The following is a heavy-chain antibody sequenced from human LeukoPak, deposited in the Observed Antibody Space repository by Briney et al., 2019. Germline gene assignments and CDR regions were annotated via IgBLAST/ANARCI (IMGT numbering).Heavy chain of an antibody. J-gene: IGHJ5*02. CDR3: ITGPQVGKNWFDP. CDR1: GFTFSNAW. V-gene: IGHV3-15*01. Sequence: PGGSLRLSCAASGFTFSNAWMCWVRQAPGRGLEWVGRIKSKSDGGTTDHAAAVEGRFTISRDASTDTLYLQMNSLKTEDTAVYYCITGPQVGKNWFDPWGQGTLVTVSS. D-gene: IGHD1-26*01. CDR2: IKSKSDGGTT.